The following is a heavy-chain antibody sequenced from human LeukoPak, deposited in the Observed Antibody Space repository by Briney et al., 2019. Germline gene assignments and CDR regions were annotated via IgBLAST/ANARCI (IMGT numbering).Heavy chain of an antibody. V-gene: IGHV1-69*04. J-gene: IGHJ4*02. CDR1: GGTFSSYA. Sequence: GASVKVSCKASGGTFSSYAISWVRQAPGQGLEWMGRIIPILGIANYAQKFQGRVTITADKSTSAAYMELSSLRSEDTAVYYCAREGEGYDYVWGSYRPYYFDYWGQGTLVTVSS. CDR3: AREGEGYDYVWGSYRPYYFDY. CDR2: IIPILGIA. D-gene: IGHD3-16*02.